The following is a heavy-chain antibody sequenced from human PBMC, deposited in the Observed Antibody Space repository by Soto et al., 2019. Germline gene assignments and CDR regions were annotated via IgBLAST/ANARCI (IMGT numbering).Heavy chain of an antibody. CDR3: ARGHYDFWSGYFATIDY. V-gene: IGHV4-59*08. J-gene: IGHJ4*02. Sequence: SETLSLTCTVSGGSISSYYWSWIRQPPGEGLEWIGYIHYSGSTKYNPSLKSRVTISADTSKNQFSLKLSSVTAADTAVYYCARGHYDFWSGYFATIDYWGQGTLVTVS. CDR2: IHYSGST. D-gene: IGHD3-3*01. CDR1: GGSISSYY.